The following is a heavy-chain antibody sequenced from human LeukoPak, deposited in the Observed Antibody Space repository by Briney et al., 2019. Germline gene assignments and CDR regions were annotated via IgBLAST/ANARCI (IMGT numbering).Heavy chain of an antibody. CDR2: IYPGDSET. CDR3: ARRIAVSATFDY. CDR1: GYSFTSYW. Sequence: ESLKISCKGSGYSFTSYWMAGVRQMPGKGLEWMGIIYPGDSETRYSPSFQGQVTISADKSISTAYLQWSSLKASDTAMYYCARRIAVSATFDYWGQGTLVTVSS. J-gene: IGHJ4*02. V-gene: IGHV5-51*01. D-gene: IGHD6-13*01.